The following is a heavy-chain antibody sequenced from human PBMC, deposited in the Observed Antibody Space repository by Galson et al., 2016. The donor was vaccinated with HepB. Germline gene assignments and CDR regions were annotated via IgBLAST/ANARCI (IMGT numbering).Heavy chain of an antibody. CDR1: GGSISIIRYY. J-gene: IGHJ4*02. Sequence: SETLSLTCTVSGGSISIIRYYWGWIRQPPGKGLEWIGSIYYSGRPYYNPSLKSRVTISVDTSKNQLSLRLSSMTAADTARYYCARHWDVVDYWGQGTLVTVSS. D-gene: IGHD1-26*01. CDR2: IYYSGRP. V-gene: IGHV4-39*01. CDR3: ARHWDVVDY.